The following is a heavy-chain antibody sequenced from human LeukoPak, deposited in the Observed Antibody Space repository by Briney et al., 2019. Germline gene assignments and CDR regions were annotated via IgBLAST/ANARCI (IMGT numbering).Heavy chain of an antibody. Sequence: ASVKVSCKASGYTFTGYYMHWVRQAPGQGLEWMGWINPNSGGTNYAQKFQGRVTMTRDTSITTAYMELSRLSSDDTAVYYCALAAAASTAFDIWGQGTMVTVSS. CDR2: INPNSGGT. V-gene: IGHV1-2*02. D-gene: IGHD6-13*01. CDR1: GYTFTGYY. CDR3: ALAAAASTAFDI. J-gene: IGHJ3*02.